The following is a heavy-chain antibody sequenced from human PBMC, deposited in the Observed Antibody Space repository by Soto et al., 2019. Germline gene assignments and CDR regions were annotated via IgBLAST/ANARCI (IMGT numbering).Heavy chain of an antibody. Sequence: TLRLPFPASAFSLSPYSMNSVRRSRRRGVEWVSYISSSSSNIQYADSVKSRFTISSGNAKTSLYLQMNSLRDEDTAAYYCARDRVGHDYLWRHTTHLFDSWR. J-gene: IGHJ5*01. V-gene: IGHV3-48*02. D-gene: IGHD3-3*01. CDR3: ARDRVGHDYLWRHTTHLFDS. CDR2: ISSSSSNI. CDR1: AFSLSPYS.